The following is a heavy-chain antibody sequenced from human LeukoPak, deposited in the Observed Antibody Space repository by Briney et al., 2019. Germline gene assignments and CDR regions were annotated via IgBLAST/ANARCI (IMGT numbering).Heavy chain of an antibody. D-gene: IGHD5-18*01. Sequence: ASVKVSCKASGYTCTSYGISWVRQAPGQGLEWMGWISAYNGNTNYAQKLQGRVTMTTDTSTSTAYMELRSLRSDDTAVYYCARVEDTAMTLDYWGQGTLVTVSS. CDR2: ISAYNGNT. J-gene: IGHJ4*02. V-gene: IGHV1-18*01. CDR1: GYTCTSYG. CDR3: ARVEDTAMTLDY.